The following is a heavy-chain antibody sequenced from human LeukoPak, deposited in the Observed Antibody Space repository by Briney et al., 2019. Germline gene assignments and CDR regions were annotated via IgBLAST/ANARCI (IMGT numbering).Heavy chain of an antibody. CDR2: ISYDGSNK. CDR3: AKGNVGFIAATGDSRNDY. Sequence: GGSLRLSCAASGFTFSSYGMHWVRQAPGKGLEWVAVISYDGSNKYYADSVKGRFTISRDNSKNTLYLQMNSLRAEDTAVYYCAKGNVGFIAATGDSRNDYWGQGTLVTVSS. J-gene: IGHJ4*02. CDR1: GFTFSSYG. D-gene: IGHD6-13*01. V-gene: IGHV3-30*18.